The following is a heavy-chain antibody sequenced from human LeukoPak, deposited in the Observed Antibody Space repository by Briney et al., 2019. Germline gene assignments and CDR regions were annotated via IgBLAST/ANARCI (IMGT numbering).Heavy chain of an antibody. CDR2: LYSGGSI. D-gene: IGHD1-14*01. J-gene: IGHJ4*02. Sequence: PGGSLRLSCAASGFTFRDYFMSWIRQAPGKGLEWVSVLYSGGSIFYADSVKGRFTISRDNSKNTLYLQMNSLRVEDTALYYCVTDLGRFDCWGQGTLVTVSS. CDR3: VTDLGRFDC. CDR1: GFTFRDYF. V-gene: IGHV3-66*01.